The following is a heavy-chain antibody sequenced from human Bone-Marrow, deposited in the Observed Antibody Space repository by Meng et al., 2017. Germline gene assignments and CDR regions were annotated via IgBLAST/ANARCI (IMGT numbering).Heavy chain of an antibody. J-gene: IGHJ4*02. CDR1: GYTFTSYV. Sequence: ASVKVSCKASGYTFTSYVISLVRQAPGQGLEWMGWISDYNGNTNYAQKLQGRVTMTTDTSTRTAYMGLRSLRSDDTAVYYCARENGYGDLYYFDYWGQGTLVTVSS. D-gene: IGHD4-17*01. V-gene: IGHV1-18*01. CDR3: ARENGYGDLYYFDY. CDR2: ISDYNGNT.